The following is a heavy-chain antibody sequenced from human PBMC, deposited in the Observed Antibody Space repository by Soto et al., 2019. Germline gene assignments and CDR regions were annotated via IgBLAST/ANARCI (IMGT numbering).Heavy chain of an antibody. CDR3: ARASDYFGY. Sequence: QVQLVQSGAEVKKPGASVKVSCKASGYTFTSYYMHWVRQAPGQGLERMGIINPSGGYTSYAQKFQGRVTMTRDTSTRTVDMELSSLSSEDTAVYYGARASDYFGYWGQGTLFTVSS. J-gene: IGHJ4*02. CDR2: INPSGGYT. V-gene: IGHV1-46*01. D-gene: IGHD1-26*01. CDR1: GYTFTSYY.